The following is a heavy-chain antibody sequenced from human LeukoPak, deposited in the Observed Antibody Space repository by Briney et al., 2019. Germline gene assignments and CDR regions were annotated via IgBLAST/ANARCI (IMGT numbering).Heavy chain of an antibody. CDR2: IHYSGNT. Sequence: AETLSLTCTVSGGSISSSNYYWGWIRQPPGKRLEWIGSIHYSGNTYYSPSLKSRVTVSVDTSKNQFSLKLSSVTAADTAVYYCARLNDYYYYYMDVWGKGTTVTVSS. CDR1: GGSISSSNYY. CDR3: ARLNDYYYYYMDV. D-gene: IGHD4/OR15-4a*01. V-gene: IGHV4-39*01. J-gene: IGHJ6*03.